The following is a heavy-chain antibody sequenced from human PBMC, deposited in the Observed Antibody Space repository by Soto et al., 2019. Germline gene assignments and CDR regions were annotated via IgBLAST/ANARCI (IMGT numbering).Heavy chain of an antibody. J-gene: IGHJ4*02. Sequence: GGSLRLSCAASGFIFSDSWMSWVRQAPGQGLEWVANIKEDGSEKYYVDAVRGRFTISRDNAKNSLYLQMNSLRVEDTAVYYCARAAYWGQGTQVPVSS. V-gene: IGHV3-7*01. CDR1: GFIFSDSW. CDR3: ARAAY. CDR2: IKEDGSEK.